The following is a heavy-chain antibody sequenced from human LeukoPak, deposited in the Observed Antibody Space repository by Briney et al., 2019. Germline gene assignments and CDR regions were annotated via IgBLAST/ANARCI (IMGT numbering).Heavy chain of an antibody. D-gene: IGHD3-22*01. CDR3: ATGNYYDSRGYYTFGH. CDR1: GFTFSRYW. J-gene: IGHJ1*01. CDR2: INGDGSTT. Sequence: TGGSLRLSCAVSGFTFSRYWVHWVRQAPGKGLVWVSRINGDGSTTSYADSVKGGFTISRGNAKNTLYLQMNSLRAEDTAVYYCATGNYYDSRGYYTFGHWGQGTLVTVSS. V-gene: IGHV3-74*01.